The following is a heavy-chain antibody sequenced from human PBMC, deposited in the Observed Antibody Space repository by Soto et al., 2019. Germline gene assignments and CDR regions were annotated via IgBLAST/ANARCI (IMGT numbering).Heavy chain of an antibody. CDR1: GSTVSGHW. Sequence: EVQLVESGGGSVQPGGSLRLSCAASGSTVSGHWMHWVRQEPGRGLVWVSLISPDGSVTTYADSVKGRFTISRDNAKNTLTLQMNSLRAEDTAMYYCARGINYAMDVWGQGTTVTVSS. V-gene: IGHV3-74*01. CDR3: ARGINYAMDV. CDR2: ISPDGSVT. J-gene: IGHJ6*02.